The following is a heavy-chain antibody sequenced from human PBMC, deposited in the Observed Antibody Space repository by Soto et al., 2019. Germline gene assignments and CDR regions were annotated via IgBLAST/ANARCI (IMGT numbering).Heavy chain of an antibody. CDR1: AASFSNYY. V-gene: IGHV4-59*01. CDR3: ASVTFGGIVLAH. CDR2: IYFNGNT. J-gene: IGHJ4*02. Sequence: SETLSLTCTVFAASFSNYYWTWIRQSPGKGLEWIGYIYFNGNTNYNPSLKRRVTMTIDTSKKQFSLNLSSVTAADTAVYYCASVTFGGIVLAHWGQGALVTVS. D-gene: IGHD3-16*01.